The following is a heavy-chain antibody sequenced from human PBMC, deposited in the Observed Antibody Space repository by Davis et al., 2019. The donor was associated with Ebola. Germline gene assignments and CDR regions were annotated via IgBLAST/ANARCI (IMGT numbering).Heavy chain of an antibody. CDR2: IYSSGST. CDR3: ARVFYFGSGTYGAFDY. D-gene: IGHD3-10*01. V-gene: IGHV4-59*01. CDR1: GGYINTYY. Sequence: MPSETLSLTCTVSGGYINTYYWSWIRRPPGKGLEWIGYIYSSGSTNYNPSLKSRVTISVDMSNNQFSLKLTSVTAADTAVYFCARVFYFGSGTYGAFDYWGQGTLVTVSS. J-gene: IGHJ4*02.